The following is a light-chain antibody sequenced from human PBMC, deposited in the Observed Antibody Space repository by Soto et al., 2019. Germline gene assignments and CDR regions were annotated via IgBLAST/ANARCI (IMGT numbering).Light chain of an antibody. CDR1: TGAVTSGHY. CDR3: LLYFGGAQVGV. V-gene: IGLV7-43*01. J-gene: IGLJ3*02. Sequence: QTVVTQEPSLAVSPGGTVTLTCASSTGAVTSGHYASWFQQKPGQAPRSLIYGSRNKHSWTPARFSASLVGGKAALTLSGVQPEDEADYYCLLYFGGAQVGVFGGGTKLTVL. CDR2: GSR.